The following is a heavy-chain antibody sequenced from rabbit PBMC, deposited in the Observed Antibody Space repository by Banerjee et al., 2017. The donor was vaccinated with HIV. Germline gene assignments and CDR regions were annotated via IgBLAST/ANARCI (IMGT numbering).Heavy chain of an antibody. Sequence: QSLEESGGDLVKPGASLTLTSTASGIDFSSSYWMCWVRQAPGKGLEWIACINTSSGNTVYASWAKGRFTISKTSSTTVTLQMTSLTAADTATYFCARNEYTGTAYDLWGPGTLVTVS. D-gene: IGHD7-1*01. CDR1: GIDFSSSYW. CDR2: INTSSGNT. V-gene: IGHV1S40*01. J-gene: IGHJ4*01. CDR3: ARNEYTGTAYDL.